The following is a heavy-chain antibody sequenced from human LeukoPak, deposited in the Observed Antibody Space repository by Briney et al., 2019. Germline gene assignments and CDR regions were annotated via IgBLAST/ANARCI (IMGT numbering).Heavy chain of an antibody. CDR2: FDPEDGET. V-gene: IGHV1-24*01. Sequence: ASVEVSCKVSGYTLTELSMHWVRQAPGKGLEWMGGFDPEDGETIYAQKFQGRVTMTEDTSTDTAYMELSSLRSEDTAVYYCATEGYCSSTSSYSIAFDIWGQGTMVTVSS. CDR3: ATEGYCSSTSSYSIAFDI. J-gene: IGHJ3*02. CDR1: GYTLTELS. D-gene: IGHD2-2*02.